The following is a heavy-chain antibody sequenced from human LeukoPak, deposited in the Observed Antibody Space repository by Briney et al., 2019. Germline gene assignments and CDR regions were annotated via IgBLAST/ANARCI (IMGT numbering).Heavy chain of an antibody. V-gene: IGHV3-21*04. D-gene: IGHD3-3*01. Sequence: PGGSLRLSCAASGFTFSSYSMNWVRQAPGKGLEWVSSISSSSSYIYYADSVKGRFTISRDNSKNTLYLQMNSLRAEDTAVYYCAKDPIFGVVTPPNDYWGQGTLVTVSS. CDR1: GFTFSSYS. CDR3: AKDPIFGVVTPPNDY. CDR2: ISSSSSYI. J-gene: IGHJ4*02.